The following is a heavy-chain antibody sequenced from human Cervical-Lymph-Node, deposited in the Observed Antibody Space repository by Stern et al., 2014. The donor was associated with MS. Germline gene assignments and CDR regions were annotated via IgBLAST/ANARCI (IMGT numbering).Heavy chain of an antibody. J-gene: IGHJ4*02. V-gene: IGHV3-33*06. CDR1: GLIFRNYG. D-gene: IGHD2-2*01. Sequence: MQLVESGGGVVQPGRSLRVSCATSGLIFRNYGMHWVRQAPGKGLEWVAFISHEGSVKYYADSVRGRFTIPRDNSKNTLYLQMNSLRAEDTAVYYCAKRAEKSASRSYYFDYWGQGTLVTVSS. CDR3: AKRAEKSASRSYYFDY. CDR2: ISHEGSVK.